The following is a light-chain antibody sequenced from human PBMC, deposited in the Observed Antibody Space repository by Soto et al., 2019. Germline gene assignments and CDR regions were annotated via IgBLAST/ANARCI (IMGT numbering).Light chain of an antibody. CDR3: QQYNSHSFYT. J-gene: IGKJ2*01. CDR1: QSIQSF. CDR2: LAS. V-gene: IGKV1-5*03. Sequence: DIQMTQFPSTLSASVGDAVTITCRASQSIQSFLAWYQQKPGKAPKLLIYLASRLESGVPSRFSGSGSGTEFTLTISCLQPDDFAIYFCQQYNSHSFYTFGQGTKLEVK.